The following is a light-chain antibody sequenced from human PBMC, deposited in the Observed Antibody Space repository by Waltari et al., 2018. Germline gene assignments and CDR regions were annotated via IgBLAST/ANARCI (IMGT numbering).Light chain of an antibody. CDR3: SSYTSSSTFVI. CDR2: GVS. CDR1: SSDIGYYNY. V-gene: IGLV2-14*03. Sequence: QSALTQPASVSGSPGQSITISCTGTSSDIGYYNYVSWYQHHPGRAPKVVIYGVSNRPSGVSNRFSGSKSGNTASLTISGLQPEDEADYYCSSYTSSSTFVIFGGGTKLTVL. J-gene: IGLJ2*01.